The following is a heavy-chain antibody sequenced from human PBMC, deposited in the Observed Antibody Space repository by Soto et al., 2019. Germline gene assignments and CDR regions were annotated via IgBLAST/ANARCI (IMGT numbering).Heavy chain of an antibody. CDR2: ISDDGSNK. J-gene: IGHJ4*02. V-gene: IGHV3-30-3*01. D-gene: IGHD6-13*01. CDR1: GFTFSNYA. CDR3: ARDRFASSRSYFDY. Sequence: QVQLVESGGGVVQPGRSLRLSCEASGFTFSNYALHWVRQAPGKGLEWVAVISDDGSNKYYADSVKGRLTISRDNSKNTLYLQMNSLRAEDTAVYYCARDRFASSRSYFDYWGQGTPVTVSS.